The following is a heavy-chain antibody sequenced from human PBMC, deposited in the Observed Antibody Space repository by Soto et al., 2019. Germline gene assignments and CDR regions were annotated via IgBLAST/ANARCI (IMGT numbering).Heavy chain of an antibody. CDR3: ARARGYSGYDLGVPNRFDP. Sequence: SVKVSCKASGGTFSSYTISWVRQAPGQGLEWMGRIIPILGIANYAQKFQGRVTITADKSTSTAYMELSSLRSEDTAVYYCARARGYSGYDLGVPNRFDPWGQGTLVTVSS. CDR1: GGTFSSYT. J-gene: IGHJ5*02. CDR2: IIPILGIA. V-gene: IGHV1-69*02. D-gene: IGHD5-12*01.